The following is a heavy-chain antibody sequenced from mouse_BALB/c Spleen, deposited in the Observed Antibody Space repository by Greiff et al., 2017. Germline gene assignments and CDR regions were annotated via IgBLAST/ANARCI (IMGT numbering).Heavy chain of an antibody. D-gene: IGHD1-2*01. J-gene: IGHJ2*01. CDR1: GFTFSSFG. CDR2: ISSGSSTI. V-gene: IGHV5-17*02. CDR3: ARPSYYGYVDYFDY. Sequence: DVKLVESGGGLVQPGGSRKLSCAASGFTFSSFGMHWVRQAPEKGLEWVAYISSGSSTIYYADTVKGRFTISRDNPKNTLFLQMTSLRSEDTAMYYCARPSYYGYVDYFDYWGQGTTLTVSS.